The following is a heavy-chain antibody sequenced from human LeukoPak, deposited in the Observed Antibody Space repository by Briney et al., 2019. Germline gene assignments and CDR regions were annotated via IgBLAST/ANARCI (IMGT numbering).Heavy chain of an antibody. CDR3: AKSGQSGFSFDP. CDR2: GSDSGGT. D-gene: IGHD1-26*01. Sequence: SETLSLTCAVYGGSLNGYYWSWIRQSPEKGLEWIGEGSDSGGTKYNPSLKSRVTISADTSKNQFSLKLNSVTAADTAVYHCAKSGQSGFSFDPWGQGTLVTVSS. J-gene: IGHJ5*02. CDR1: GGSLNGYY. V-gene: IGHV4-34*01.